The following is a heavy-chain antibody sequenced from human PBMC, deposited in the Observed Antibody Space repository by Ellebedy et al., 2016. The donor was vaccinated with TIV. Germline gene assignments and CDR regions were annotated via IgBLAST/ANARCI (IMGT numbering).Heavy chain of an antibody. CDR2: IWYDGSNK. J-gene: IGHJ4*02. Sequence: PGGSLRLSCAASGFAFSSYGMHWVRQAPGKGLEWVAVIWYDGSNKYYADSVKGRFTISRDNSKNTLYLQMNSLRAEDTAVYYCARGLRTPYTYFDYWGQGTLVTVSS. CDR3: ARGLRTPYTYFDY. CDR1: GFAFSSYG. D-gene: IGHD2-2*02. V-gene: IGHV3-33*01.